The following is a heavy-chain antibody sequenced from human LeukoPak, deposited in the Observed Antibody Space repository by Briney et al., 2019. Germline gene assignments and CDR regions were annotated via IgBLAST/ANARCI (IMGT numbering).Heavy chain of an antibody. CDR2: INPNSGGT. CDR3: ARASGSYSQGAFDI. D-gene: IGHD1-26*01. CDR1: GYTFTGYY. V-gene: IGHV1-2*02. J-gene: IGHJ3*02. Sequence: ASVKVSCKASGYTFTGYYMHWVRQAPGQGLEWMGWINPNSGGTNYAQKFQGRVTMTRNTSISTAYMELSSLRSEDTAVYYCARASGSYSQGAFDIWGQGTMVTVSS.